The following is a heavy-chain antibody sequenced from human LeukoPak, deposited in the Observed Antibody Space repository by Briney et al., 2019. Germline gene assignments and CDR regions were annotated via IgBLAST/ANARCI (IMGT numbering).Heavy chain of an antibody. CDR3: ARGGRIVGATTSLAY. J-gene: IGHJ4*02. D-gene: IGHD1-26*01. V-gene: IGHV4-39*07. CDR2: IYYSGST. Sequence: SETLSLTCTVSGGSISSSSYYWGWIRRPPGRGLEWIGSIYYSGSTYYNPSLKSRVTISVDTSKNQFSLKLSSVTAADTAVYYCARGGRIVGATTSLAYWGQGTLVTVSS. CDR1: GGSISSSSYY.